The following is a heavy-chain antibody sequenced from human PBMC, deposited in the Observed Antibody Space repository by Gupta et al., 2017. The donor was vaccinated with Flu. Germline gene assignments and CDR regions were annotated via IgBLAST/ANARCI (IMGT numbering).Heavy chain of an antibody. V-gene: IGHV3-33*01. CDR2: IWDDGSNK. CDR3: AREWYYFGY. Sequence: QVQLVESGAGVVQPGRSLRLSCAASGFTFSSYGMHWVRQAPGKGLERVAVIWDDGSNKYYADSVEGRFNISRENSKNTLYLQMNRLRAEDTGVYYCAREWYYFGYWGQGTLVTVSS. CDR1: GFTFSSYG. D-gene: IGHD2-15*01. J-gene: IGHJ4*02.